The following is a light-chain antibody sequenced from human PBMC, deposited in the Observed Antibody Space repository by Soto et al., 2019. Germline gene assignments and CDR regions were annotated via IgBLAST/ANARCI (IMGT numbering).Light chain of an antibody. CDR2: WPS. CDR1: QSILHRSKNY. CDR3: QQYHSSPYT. V-gene: IGKV4-1*01. Sequence: IVMTQSPDSLAVSLGERATINCKSSQSILHRSKNYLVWYQQKPGQPPKLLIYWPSTRGSGVPDRFSGSGSETDFTLTISSLQAEDVAVYYCQQYHSSPYTFGQGTKVEIK. J-gene: IGKJ2*01.